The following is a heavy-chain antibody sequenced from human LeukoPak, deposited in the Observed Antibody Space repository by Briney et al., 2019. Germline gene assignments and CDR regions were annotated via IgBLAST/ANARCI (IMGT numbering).Heavy chain of an antibody. CDR3: AVEIVVVVAAISVDFDY. V-gene: IGHV1-69*05. D-gene: IGHD2-15*01. CDR1: GGTFSSYA. Sequence: SVKVSCKASGGTFSSYAISWVRQAPGQGLEWMGGTIPIFGTANYAQKFQGRVTITTDESTSTAYMELSSLRSEDTAVYYCAVEIVVVVAAISVDFDYWGQGTLVTVSS. CDR2: TIPIFGTA. J-gene: IGHJ4*02.